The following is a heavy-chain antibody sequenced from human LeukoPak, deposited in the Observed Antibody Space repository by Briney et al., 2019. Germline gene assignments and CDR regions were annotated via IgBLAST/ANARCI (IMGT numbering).Heavy chain of an antibody. J-gene: IGHJ6*02. V-gene: IGHV4-34*01. CDR1: GGSFSGYY. CDR3: ARGPRRHYYDSSGYLYYGMDV. D-gene: IGHD3-22*01. CDR2: INHSGST. Sequence: PSETLSLTCAVYGGSFSGYYWSWIRQPPGKGLEWIGEINHSGSTNYNPSLKSRVTISVDTSKNQFSLKLSSVTAADTAVYYCARGPRRHYYDSSGYLYYGMDVWDQGTTVTVSS.